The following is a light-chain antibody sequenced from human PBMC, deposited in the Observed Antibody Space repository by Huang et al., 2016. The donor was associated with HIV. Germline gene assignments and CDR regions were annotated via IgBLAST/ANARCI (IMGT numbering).Light chain of an antibody. Sequence: EIVMTQSPATLSVSQGERATLSCRASQSVSSNLAWYQQKAGQTPRLLSYGASTRATGIPARFSGSGSGTEFTLTISGLQSEDSAVYYCQQYKNWPPVTFGGGTKVEIK. CDR1: QSVSSN. J-gene: IGKJ4*01. V-gene: IGKV3-15*01. CDR3: QQYKNWPPVT. CDR2: GAS.